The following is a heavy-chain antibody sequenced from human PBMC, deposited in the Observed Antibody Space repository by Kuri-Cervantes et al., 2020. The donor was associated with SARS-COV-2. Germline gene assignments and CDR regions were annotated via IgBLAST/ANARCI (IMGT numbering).Heavy chain of an antibody. Sequence: GESLKISCAASGFTFSSYWMHWVRQAPGKGLVWVSRINSDGSSTSYADSVKGRFTISRDNAKNTLYLQMNSPRAEDTAVYYCASPNWEGNFYFYWGQGTLVTVSS. CDR2: INSDGSST. CDR3: ASPNWEGNFYFY. CDR1: GFTFSSYW. J-gene: IGHJ4*02. V-gene: IGHV3-74*01. D-gene: IGHD1-26*01.